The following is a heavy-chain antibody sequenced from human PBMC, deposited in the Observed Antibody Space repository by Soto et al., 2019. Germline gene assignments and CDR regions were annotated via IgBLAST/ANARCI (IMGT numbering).Heavy chain of an antibody. CDR3: ARDEHIVGSLDY. CDR2: IYYRGAT. J-gene: IGHJ4*02. D-gene: IGHD2-21*01. Sequence: PSETLSLTCTVSGASITSHDWSWIRQPPGKGLEWIGHIYYRGATNYNPSLKSRVTISADTSKNQFSLKLNSVTAADTAVFYCARDEHIVGSLDYWGQGTLVTVSS. V-gene: IGHV4-59*11. CDR1: GASITSHD.